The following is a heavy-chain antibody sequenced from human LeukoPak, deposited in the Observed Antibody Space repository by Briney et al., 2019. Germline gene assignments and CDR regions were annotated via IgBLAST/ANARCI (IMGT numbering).Heavy chain of an antibody. CDR3: ARGGRGYSYGYFDY. CDR1: GFTFSSYA. Sequence: GRSLRLSRAASGFTFSSYAMHWVRQAPGKGLEWVAVISYDGSNKYYADSVKGRFTISRDNSKNTLYLQMNSLRAEDTAVYYCARGGRGYSYGYFDYWGQGTLITVSS. D-gene: IGHD5-18*01. V-gene: IGHV3-30-3*01. J-gene: IGHJ4*02. CDR2: ISYDGSNK.